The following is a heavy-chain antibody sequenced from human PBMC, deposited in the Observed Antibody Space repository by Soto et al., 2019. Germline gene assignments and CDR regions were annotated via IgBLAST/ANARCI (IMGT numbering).Heavy chain of an antibody. CDR2: VTGSGDSA. CDR3: TKVLTAEQFYPSDS. V-gene: IGHV3-23*01. Sequence: PGGSLRLSCAASGFVFSNYATTWVRQAPGKGLEWVSAVTGSGDSAYYADAVKGRFTISRDNSNNTLSLQMNSLRADDTAVYYCTKVLTAEQFYPSDSWGQGTLVTVSS. D-gene: IGHD2-21*02. CDR1: GFVFSNYA. J-gene: IGHJ4*02.